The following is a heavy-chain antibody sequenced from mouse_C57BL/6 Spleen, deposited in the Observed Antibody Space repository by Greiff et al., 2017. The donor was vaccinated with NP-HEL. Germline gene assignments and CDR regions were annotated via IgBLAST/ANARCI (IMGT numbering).Heavy chain of an antibody. CDR1: GYTFTSYG. Sequence: QVQLQQSGAELARPGASVKLSCKASGYTFTSYGISWVKQRTGQGLEWIGEIYPRSGNTYYNEKFKGKATLTADKSSSTAYMELRSLTSEDSAVYFCARPYYDYGGAWFAYWGQGTLVTVSA. CDR3: ARPYYDYGGAWFAY. D-gene: IGHD2-4*01. CDR2: IYPRSGNT. J-gene: IGHJ3*01. V-gene: IGHV1-81*01.